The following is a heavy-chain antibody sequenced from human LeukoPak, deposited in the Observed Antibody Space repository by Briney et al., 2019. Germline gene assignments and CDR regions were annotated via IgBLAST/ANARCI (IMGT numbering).Heavy chain of an antibody. V-gene: IGHV3-7*01. J-gene: IGHJ4*02. CDR2: IKQDGSEK. CDR1: GFTFSSYW. Sequence: GGSLRLSCAASGFTFSSYWMSWVRQAPGKGLEWVANIKQDGSEKYYVDSVKGRFTISRDNAKNSLYLQMNSLRAEDTAVYYCARDVGVGAMIWVDYWGQGTLVTVSS. CDR3: ARDVGVGAMIWVDY. D-gene: IGHD1-26*01.